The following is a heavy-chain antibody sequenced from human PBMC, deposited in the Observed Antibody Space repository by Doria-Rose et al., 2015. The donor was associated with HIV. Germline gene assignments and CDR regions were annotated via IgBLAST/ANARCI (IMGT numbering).Heavy chain of an antibody. D-gene: IGHD3-3*01. CDR1: GFSFESYA. CDR3: AKAPIIGPKYYFYMDV. CDR2: ISWDSGAK. V-gene: IGHV3-9*01. J-gene: IGHJ6*03. Sequence: VQLVQSGGGLVQPGRSLRLSCVGSGFSFESYAMHWVRLAPGKGLEWVAGISWDSGAKGNADSVEGRFTISRDDAKKSVYLEMRSLRPEDTALYYCAKAPIIGPKYYFYMDVWGKGPSVTVSS.